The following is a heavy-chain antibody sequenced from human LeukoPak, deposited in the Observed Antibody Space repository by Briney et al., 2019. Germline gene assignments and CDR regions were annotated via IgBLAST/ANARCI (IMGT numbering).Heavy chain of an antibody. CDR1: GGSISSGGYY. V-gene: IGHV4-31*03. CDR2: IYYSGST. CDR3: ARVRYGSGTGDY. J-gene: IGHJ4*02. D-gene: IGHD3-10*01. Sequence: SQTLSLTCTVSGGSISSGGYYWSWIRQHPGKGLEWIGYIYYSGSTYYNPSLKSRVTISVDTSKNQFSLKLSSVTAADTAVYYCARVRYGSGTGDYWGQGTLVTVSS.